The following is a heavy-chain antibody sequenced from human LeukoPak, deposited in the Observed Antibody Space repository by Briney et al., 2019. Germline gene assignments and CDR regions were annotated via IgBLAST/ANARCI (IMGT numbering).Heavy chain of an antibody. CDR3: ARGNTAIPN. CDR2: INHSGST. J-gene: IGHJ4*02. Sequence: PSETLSLTCAVYGGSFSGYYWSWIRQPPGKGLEWIGEINHSGSTNYNPSLKSRVTISVDTSKNQFSLKLSSVTAANTAVYYCARGNTAIPNWGQGTLVTVSS. V-gene: IGHV4-34*01. CDR1: GGSFSGYY. D-gene: IGHD5-18*01.